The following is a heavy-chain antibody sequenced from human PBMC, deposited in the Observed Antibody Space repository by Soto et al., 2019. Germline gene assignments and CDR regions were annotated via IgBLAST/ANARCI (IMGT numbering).Heavy chain of an antibody. D-gene: IGHD6-13*01. V-gene: IGHV4-59*08. CDR2: IYNSGST. Sequence: QVQLQESGPGLVKPSETLSLTCTVSGGSISSYYWSWIRQPPGKGLEWIGYIYNSGSTNYNPSLTSRVTISVDTSKNQFSLNLSSVTAADTAVYYCARGSTGYSSSWYRYWGQGTLVTVSS. J-gene: IGHJ4*02. CDR1: GGSISSYY. CDR3: ARGSTGYSSSWYRY.